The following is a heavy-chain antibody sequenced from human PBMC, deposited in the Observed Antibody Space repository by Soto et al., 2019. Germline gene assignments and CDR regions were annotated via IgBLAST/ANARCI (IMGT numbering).Heavy chain of an antibody. CDR2: ITAYNGNT. CDR3: ARREQANYYYYGMDV. Sequence: QVQLVQSGAEVKKPGASVKVSCKASGYTFTSYGISWVRQAPGQGLEWMGWITAYNGNTNYAQRLQGRVTMTTDISTSTAYMELRSLRSDDTAVYFCARREQANYYYYGMDVWGQGTTVTVSS. J-gene: IGHJ6*02. V-gene: IGHV1-18*01. CDR1: GYTFTSYG. D-gene: IGHD1-26*01.